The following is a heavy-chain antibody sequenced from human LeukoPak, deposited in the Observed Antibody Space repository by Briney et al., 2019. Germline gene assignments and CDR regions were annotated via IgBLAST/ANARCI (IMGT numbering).Heavy chain of an antibody. CDR2: ISSSGSTI. CDR3: ARDRRSGLHYYYYYGMDV. D-gene: IGHD6-19*01. J-gene: IGHJ6*02. Sequence: PGGSLRLSCAASGFTFSSYAMSWVRQAPGKGLEWVSYISSSGSTIYYADSVKGRFTISRDNAKNSLYLQMNSLRAEDTAVYYCARDRRSGLHYYYYYGMDVWGQGTTVTVSS. CDR1: GFTFSSYA. V-gene: IGHV3-48*04.